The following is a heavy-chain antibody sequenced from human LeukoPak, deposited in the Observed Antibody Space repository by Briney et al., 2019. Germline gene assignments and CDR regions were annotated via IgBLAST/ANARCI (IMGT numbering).Heavy chain of an antibody. CDR2: IYSGDSDT. J-gene: IGHJ4*02. Sequence: AGESLKISCKDSGHSFASYWIGWVRQMPGKGLEWMGIIYSGDSDTRYSPSFQGQVTISADKSISTAYLQWSSLKASDTAMYYCARRARYCSGGGCSFDYWGQGTLVTVSS. V-gene: IGHV5-51*01. CDR3: ARRARYCSGGGCSFDY. CDR1: GHSFASYW. D-gene: IGHD2-15*01.